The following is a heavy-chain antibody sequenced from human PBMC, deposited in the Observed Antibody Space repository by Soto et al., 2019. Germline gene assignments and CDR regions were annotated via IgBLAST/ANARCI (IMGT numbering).Heavy chain of an antibody. CDR3: ARQNGYSYGFNFYYYMDV. CDR2: IYYSGST. J-gene: IGHJ6*03. D-gene: IGHD5-18*01. CDR1: GGSISSYY. Sequence: SETLSLTCTVSGGSISSYYWSWIRQPPGKGLEWIGYIYYSGSTNYNPSLKSRVTISVDTSKNQFSLKLSSVTAADTAVYYCARQNGYSYGFNFYYYMDVWGKGTTVTVSS. V-gene: IGHV4-59*08.